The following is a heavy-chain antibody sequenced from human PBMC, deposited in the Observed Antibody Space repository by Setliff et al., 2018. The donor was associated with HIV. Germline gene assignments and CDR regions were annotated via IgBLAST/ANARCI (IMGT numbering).Heavy chain of an antibody. Sequence: ASVKVSCKASGYTFTNYGINWVRQAPGQGLEWMGWINPHSGGTNYAQKFQGRVTMTRDTSISTAYMELSRLRSDDTAVYYCARDWRLRYFDWLYSGMDVWGQGTTVTVSS. CDR3: ARDWRLRYFDWLYSGMDV. CDR2: INPHSGGT. D-gene: IGHD3-9*01. J-gene: IGHJ6*02. CDR1: GYTFTNYG. V-gene: IGHV1-2*02.